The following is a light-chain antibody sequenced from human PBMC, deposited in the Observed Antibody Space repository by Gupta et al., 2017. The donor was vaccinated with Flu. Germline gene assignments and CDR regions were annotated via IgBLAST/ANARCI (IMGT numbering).Light chain of an antibody. Sequence: EIVLTQSPATLSLSPGERATLSCRASQSVRSQLAWYQQRPGQAPRLLIYDASNRATGIPARFSGTGSGTDFTLTISSREPEDFAVYYCQQRSSWPSITFGGGTKVEIK. CDR1: QSVRSQ. CDR3: QQRSSWPSIT. J-gene: IGKJ4*01. CDR2: DAS. V-gene: IGKV3-11*01.